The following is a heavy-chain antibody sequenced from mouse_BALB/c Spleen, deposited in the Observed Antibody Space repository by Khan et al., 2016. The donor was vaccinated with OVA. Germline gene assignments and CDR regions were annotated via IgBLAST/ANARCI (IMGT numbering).Heavy chain of an antibody. D-gene: IGHD1-1*01. CDR3: ARPYYGSAWFAY. CDR2: TWAGGST. J-gene: IGHJ3*01. Sequence: VQLVESGPGLVAPSQSLSITCTVSGFSLTNYGVHWVRQSPGKGLEWLGVTWAGGSTNYNSALMSRLNITKDNSKSQIFLKVNSLQTDDTAMYYCARPYYGSAWFAYWGQGTLVTVSA. V-gene: IGHV2-9*02. CDR1: GFSLTNYG.